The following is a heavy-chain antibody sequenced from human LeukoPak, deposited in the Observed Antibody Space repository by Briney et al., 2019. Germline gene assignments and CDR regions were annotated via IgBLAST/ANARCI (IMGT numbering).Heavy chain of an antibody. CDR1: GGSFSGYY. CDR2: INHSGST. CDR3: ARGRNWFDP. Sequence: PSETLSLTCAVYGGSFSGYYWSWIRQPPGKGLEWIGEINHSGSTNYNPSLKSRVTISVDTSKNQFSLKLSSVTAADTAVYYCARGRNWFDPRGQGTLVTVSS. V-gene: IGHV4-34*01. J-gene: IGHJ5*02.